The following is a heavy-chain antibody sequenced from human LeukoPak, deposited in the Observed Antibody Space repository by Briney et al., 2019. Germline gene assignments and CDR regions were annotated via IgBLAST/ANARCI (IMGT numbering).Heavy chain of an antibody. J-gene: IGHJ4*02. CDR1: GYTLTELS. CDR2: FDPEDGET. Sequence: GASVKVSCKVSGYTLTELSMHWVRQAPGKGLEWMGRFDPEDGETIYAQKFQGRVTMTADTSTDTVYMELSSLRSVDTAVYYCATEGKMVRGVYTDYWGQGTLVTVSS. V-gene: IGHV1-24*01. D-gene: IGHD3-10*01. CDR3: ATEGKMVRGVYTDY.